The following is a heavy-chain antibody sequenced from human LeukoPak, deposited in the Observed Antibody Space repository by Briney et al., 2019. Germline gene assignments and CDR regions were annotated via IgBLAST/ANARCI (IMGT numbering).Heavy chain of an antibody. V-gene: IGHV4-39*01. Sequence: SETLSLTCTVSGGSISSSSYYWGWIRQPPGKGLEWIGSIYYSGSTYYNPSLKSRVTISVDTSKNQLSLKLSSVTAADTAVYYCASHDILTGYVFDYWGQGTLVTVSS. J-gene: IGHJ4*02. CDR2: IYYSGST. CDR3: ASHDILTGYVFDY. CDR1: GGSISSSSYY. D-gene: IGHD3-9*01.